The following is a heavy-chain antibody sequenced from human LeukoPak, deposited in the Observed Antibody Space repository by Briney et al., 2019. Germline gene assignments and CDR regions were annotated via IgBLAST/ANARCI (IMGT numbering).Heavy chain of an antibody. Sequence: GGSLRLSCAASGFTFSTYGMSWVRQAPGKGLEWVSAISGSGGSTYYADSVKGRFTISRDNAKNSLYLQMNSLRAEDTALYYCARDFEVTASDYWGQGTLVTVSS. J-gene: IGHJ4*02. CDR1: GFTFSTYG. V-gene: IGHV3-23*01. CDR2: ISGSGGST. CDR3: ARDFEVTASDY. D-gene: IGHD4-11*01.